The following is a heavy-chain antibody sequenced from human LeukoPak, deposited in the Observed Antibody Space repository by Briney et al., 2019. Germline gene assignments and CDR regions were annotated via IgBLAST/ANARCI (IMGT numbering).Heavy chain of an antibody. CDR3: ARDKLVSSGWGEDWYFDL. Sequence: GGSLRLSCAASGFTFSSYAMSWVRQAPGKRLEWVSAISGSGGSTYYADSVKGRFTISRDNAKNSLYLQMNSLRAEDTAVYYCARDKLVSSGWGEDWYFDLWGRGTLVTVS. V-gene: IGHV3-23*01. CDR1: GFTFSSYA. J-gene: IGHJ2*01. CDR2: ISGSGGST. D-gene: IGHD6-19*01.